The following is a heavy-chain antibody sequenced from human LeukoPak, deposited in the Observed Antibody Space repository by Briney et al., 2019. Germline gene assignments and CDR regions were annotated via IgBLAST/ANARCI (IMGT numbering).Heavy chain of an antibody. Sequence: SETLSLTCTVSGASISSYYWSWVRQPPGKGLEWIGFIHYSGGTNYNPSLKSRVTISVDTSKNQFSLNLSSVTTADTAVYYCAQGYRYGRFDYWGQGTLVTVSS. D-gene: IGHD5-18*01. J-gene: IGHJ4*02. V-gene: IGHV4-59*03. CDR3: AQGYRYGRFDY. CDR1: GASISSYY. CDR2: IHYSGGT.